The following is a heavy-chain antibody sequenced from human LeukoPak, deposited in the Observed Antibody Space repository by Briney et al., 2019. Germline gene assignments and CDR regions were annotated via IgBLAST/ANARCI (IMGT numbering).Heavy chain of an antibody. CDR1: GASITSYY. Sequence: SSETLSLTCIVSGASITSYYWSWIRQPAGKGLQWVGRLSASGNTIYNPSLKSRVTLSVDSSKNQLSLKLSSVTAADTAVYYCARSLRVRGVIRFDPWGQGTLVTVSS. CDR3: ARSLRVRGVIRFDP. CDR2: LSASGNT. D-gene: IGHD3-10*01. J-gene: IGHJ5*02. V-gene: IGHV4-4*07.